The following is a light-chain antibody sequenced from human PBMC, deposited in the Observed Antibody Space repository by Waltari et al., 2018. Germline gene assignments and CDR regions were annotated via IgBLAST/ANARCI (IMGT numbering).Light chain of an antibody. CDR3: AAWDDNLNAVV. CDR2: YDD. Sequence: QSVLTQPPSVSEAPRQRVTIACSGCSSNLRNNVATWYQQVPGEAPKLLIYYDDMLPSGVSDRFSGSRSGTSASLAISGLQSEDEADYYCAAWDDNLNAVVFGGGTKVTVL. V-gene: IGLV1-36*01. J-gene: IGLJ2*01. CDR1: SSNLRNNV.